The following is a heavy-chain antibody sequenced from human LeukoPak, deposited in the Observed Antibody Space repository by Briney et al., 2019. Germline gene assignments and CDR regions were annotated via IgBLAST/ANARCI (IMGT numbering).Heavy chain of an antibody. CDR2: INPSGGST. V-gene: IGHV1-46*01. D-gene: IGHD3-9*01. CDR3: AREVRYDILTGLRYYYYGMDV. CDR1: GYTFTSYY. Sequence: ASVKVSCKASGYTFTSYYMHWVRQAPGQGLEWMGIINPSGGSTSYAQKFQGRVTMTRDTSTSTVYMELSSLRSEDTAVYYCAREVRYDILTGLRYYYYGMDVWGQGTMVTVSS. J-gene: IGHJ6*02.